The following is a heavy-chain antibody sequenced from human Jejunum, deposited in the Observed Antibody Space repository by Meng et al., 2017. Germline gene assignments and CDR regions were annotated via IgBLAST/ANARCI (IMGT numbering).Heavy chain of an antibody. CDR2: INPDGSNP. V-gene: IGHV3-74*02. CDR1: GFTFTDHW. J-gene: IGHJ1*01. D-gene: IGHD1-1*01. Sequence: QLVWSGGGLAQPGGSLRLSCAGSGFTFTDHWMHWVRQGPGKGLVWVSRINPDGSNPTYADSVKGRFTISRDNAKNTVYLQMNSLRAEDTAVYYCTNDRLNHWGQGALVTVSS. CDR3: TNDRLNH.